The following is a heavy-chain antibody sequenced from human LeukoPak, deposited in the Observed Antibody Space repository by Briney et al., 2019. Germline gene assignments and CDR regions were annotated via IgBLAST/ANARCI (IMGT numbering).Heavy chain of an antibody. CDR2: IFYSGST. J-gene: IGHJ4*02. CDR1: GGSITSYY. D-gene: IGHD3-22*01. V-gene: IGHV4-59*08. CDR3: ARQPSGFYDKSGYYPYYFDH. Sequence: SETLSLTCTISGGSITSYYWTWVRHPPGKGLEWIGHIFYSGSTKYSPPLNSRVPISLDTSKNQFSLNLNSVTAADTAVYYCARQPSGFYDKSGYYPYYFDHWGQGTLVTVSS.